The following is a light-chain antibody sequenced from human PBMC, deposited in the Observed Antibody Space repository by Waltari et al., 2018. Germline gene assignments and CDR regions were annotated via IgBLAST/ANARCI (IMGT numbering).Light chain of an antibody. V-gene: IGKV3-20*01. J-gene: IGKJ1*01. CDR1: QSISRY. CDR3: QNHERLPAM. Sequence: EIVLTQSPGTLSLSPGERATLPCKASQSISRYLAWYQQKPGQAPRLLIYAASSRATGIPDRFSGSGSGTDFSRTISRLEPEDFAVYYCQNHERLPAMFGQGTKVEIK. CDR2: AAS.